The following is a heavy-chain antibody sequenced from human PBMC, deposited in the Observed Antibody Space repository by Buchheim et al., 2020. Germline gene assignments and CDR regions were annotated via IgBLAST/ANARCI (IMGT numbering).Heavy chain of an antibody. J-gene: IGHJ4*02. CDR2: IVAVNGNT. D-gene: IGHD4-23*01. Sequence: QVQLVQSGAEVKKPGASLRISCETSGFTFTSYALHWVRQAPGQRLEWMGWIVAVNGNTKYLQKFQGRVTFTRDTSASTVYIDLSSLIPEDTAVYYCARERSGNYDNWGQGT. CDR1: GFTFTSYA. CDR3: ARERSGNYDN. V-gene: IGHV1-3*01.